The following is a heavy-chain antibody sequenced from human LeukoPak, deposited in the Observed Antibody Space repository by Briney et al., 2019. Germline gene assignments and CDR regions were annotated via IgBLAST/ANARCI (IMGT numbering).Heavy chain of an antibody. V-gene: IGHV4-39*07. D-gene: IGHD3-3*01. CDR2: IYYSGST. CDR3: AREGYDFWSGYPLDY. CDR1: GGSISSSSYY. J-gene: IGHJ4*02. Sequence: SETLSLTCSVSGGSISSSSYYWGWIRQPPGKGLEWIANIYYSGSTYYNPSLKSRVTISVDTSKNQFSLKLSSVTAADTAVYYCAREGYDFWSGYPLDYWGQGTLVTVSS.